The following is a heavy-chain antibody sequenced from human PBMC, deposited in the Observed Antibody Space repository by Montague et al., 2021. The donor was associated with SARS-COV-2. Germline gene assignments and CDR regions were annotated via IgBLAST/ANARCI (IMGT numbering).Heavy chain of an antibody. V-gene: IGHV2-5*01. CDR3: AHRGMIRGLIFDY. CDR2: IYWNGDK. Sequence: PALVKPTQTLTLTCTFSGFSLRSDDEGVAWIRQSPGQALEWLAVIYWNGDKRYSPSLQRRLTITKDTSENQVVLTMTNMDPEDTATYYCAHRGMIRGLIFDYWGQGTLVTVSS. J-gene: IGHJ4*02. D-gene: IGHD3-10*01. CDR1: GFSLRSDDEG.